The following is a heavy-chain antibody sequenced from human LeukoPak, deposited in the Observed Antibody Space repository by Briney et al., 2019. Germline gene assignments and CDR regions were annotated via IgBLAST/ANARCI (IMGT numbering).Heavy chain of an antibody. V-gene: IGHV4-39*07. CDR1: GGSISNGDYY. Sequence: SETLSLTCTVSGGSISNGDYYWGWIRQPPGKGLEWIGSIYYSGSTYYNPSLKSRVTMSVDTSKNQFSLKLSSVTAADTAVYYCARGSLWFGGGNWFDPWGRGTLVTVSS. J-gene: IGHJ5*02. CDR3: ARGSLWFGGGNWFDP. CDR2: IYYSGST. D-gene: IGHD3-10*01.